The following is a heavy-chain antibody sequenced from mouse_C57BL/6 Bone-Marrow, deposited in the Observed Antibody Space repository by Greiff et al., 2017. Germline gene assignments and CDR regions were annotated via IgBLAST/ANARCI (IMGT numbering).Heavy chain of an antibody. J-gene: IGHJ3*01. CDR1: GFSLTSYG. CDR3: ARLQLFAY. CDR2: IWSGGST. D-gene: IGHD4-1*02. Sequence: QVQLKESGPGLVQPSQSLSITCPVSGFSLTSYGVHWVRQSPGKGLEWLGAIWSGGSTDYNAAFISRLSISKDNSKSQVFFKMNSLQADDTAIYYCARLQLFAYWGQGTLVTVSA. V-gene: IGHV2-2*01.